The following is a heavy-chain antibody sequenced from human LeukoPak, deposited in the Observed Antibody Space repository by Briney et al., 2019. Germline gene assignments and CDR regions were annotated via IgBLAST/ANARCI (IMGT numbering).Heavy chain of an antibody. J-gene: IGHJ4*02. CDR1: GYTLTELS. Sequence: GASVKVSCKVSGYTLTELSMHWVRQAPGKGLEWMGGFDPEDGETTYAQKFQGRVTMTEDTSTDTAYMELSSLRSEDTAVYYCATLPPRGSYLTGHFYDYWGQGTLVTVSS. D-gene: IGHD3-16*02. V-gene: IGHV1-24*01. CDR3: ATLPPRGSYLTGHFYDY. CDR2: FDPEDGET.